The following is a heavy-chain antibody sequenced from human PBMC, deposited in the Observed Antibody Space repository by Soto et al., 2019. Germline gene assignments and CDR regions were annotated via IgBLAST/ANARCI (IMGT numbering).Heavy chain of an antibody. J-gene: IGHJ5*01. CDR2: TYYRSKWYH. V-gene: IGHV6-1*01. Sequence: QVQLQQSGPGLVKPSQTLSLTCAISGESVSTNSATWDWIRQSPSRGLEWLGRTYYRSKWYHDYAVSVKGRLTXTXDTSTNQLSLPLTSVTPDDTAVYYCARLIGDSWLDSWGQGTLVTVSS. CDR3: ARLIGDSWLDS. D-gene: IGHD2-8*01. CDR1: GESVSTNSAT.